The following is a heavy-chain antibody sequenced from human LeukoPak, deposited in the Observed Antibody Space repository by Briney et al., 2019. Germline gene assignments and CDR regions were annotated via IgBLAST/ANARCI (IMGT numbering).Heavy chain of an antibody. CDR2: VSAYNGNT. CDR3: ARYYSSGWYEAFDY. D-gene: IGHD6-19*01. V-gene: IGHV1-18*01. J-gene: IGHJ4*02. Sequence: ASVKVSFKGSGYTFSTYGINWGGQGPGQGLGWMGWVSAYNGNTNYAQKLQGRVTMTTDTSTSTAYMELRSLRSDDTAVYYCARYYSSGWYEAFDYWGQGTLVTVSS. CDR1: GYTFSTYG.